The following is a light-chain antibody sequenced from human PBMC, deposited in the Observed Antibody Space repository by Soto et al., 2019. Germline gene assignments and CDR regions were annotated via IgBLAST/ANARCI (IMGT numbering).Light chain of an antibody. CDR1: SSNIGSNY. V-gene: IGLV1-47*01. CDR3: TPWDNSLSGWV. J-gene: IGLJ3*02. Sequence: QSVLTQPPSASGTPGQRVIISCSGSSSNIGSNYVYWYQQLPGTAPKLLIYKNSQRPSGVPDRFSGSNSGTSASLAISGLRSEDEAHYHCTPWDNSLSGWVFGEGTKLAVL. CDR2: KNS.